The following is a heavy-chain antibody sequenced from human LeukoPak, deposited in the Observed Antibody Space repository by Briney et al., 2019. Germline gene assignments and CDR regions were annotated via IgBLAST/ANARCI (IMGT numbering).Heavy chain of an antibody. Sequence: GGSLRLSCAASGFTFSDYSMNWVRQAPGEGLEWVSSISSRSLYIHYADSVKGRFTISRGNVKNSLYLQMNSLRAEDTAVYYCARDSRHHRFLYWDWFDPWGQGTLVTVSS. D-gene: IGHD1-26*01. CDR2: ISSRSLYI. J-gene: IGHJ5*02. CDR3: ARDSRHHRFLYWDWFDP. CDR1: GFTFSDYS. V-gene: IGHV3-21*01.